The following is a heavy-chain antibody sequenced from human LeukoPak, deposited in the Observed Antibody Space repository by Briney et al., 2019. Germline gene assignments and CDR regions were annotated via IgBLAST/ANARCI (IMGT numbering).Heavy chain of an antibody. CDR1: SGSISTSNYY. V-gene: IGHV4-39*07. CDR2: IFYSGST. J-gene: IGHJ4*02. D-gene: IGHD3-10*01. CDR3: ARVYYYGSGSYQDY. Sequence: SETLSLTCTVSSGSISTSNYYWGWVRQPPGKALEWIGNIFYSGSTYYSPSLKSRVTISLDTSRNQFSLKLNSVTAADTAVYYCARVYYYGSGSYQDYWGQGTLVTVSS.